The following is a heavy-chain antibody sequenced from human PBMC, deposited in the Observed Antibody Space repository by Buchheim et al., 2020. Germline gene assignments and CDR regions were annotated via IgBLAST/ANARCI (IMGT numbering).Heavy chain of an antibody. CDR2: IGGSGDST. D-gene: IGHD3-22*01. CDR1: GFTFSNYA. V-gene: IGHV3-23*01. J-gene: IGHJ4*02. Sequence: EVQLLESGGGLVQPGGSLRLSCSASGFTFSNYAMSWVRQAPGKGLEWVSVIGGSGDSTFHADSVKGRFTISRDNSKNTLYLQMNSLRVEDTAVYYCVNCKHDSSGYYYSWGHYRGQGTL. CDR3: VNCKHDSSGYYYSWGHY.